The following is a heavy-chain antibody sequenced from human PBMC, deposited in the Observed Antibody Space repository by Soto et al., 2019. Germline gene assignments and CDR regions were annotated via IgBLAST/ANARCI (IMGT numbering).Heavy chain of an antibody. J-gene: IGHJ5*02. Sequence: QVQLVQSGAEVKKPGASVKVSCKASGYTFTSYYMHWVRQAPGQGLEWMGIINPSGGSTSYAQKFQGRVTMTRDTSTSTVYMELSSLRSEDTAVYYCARVYPSDTSYGYVGNNWLDHWGQGTLVTVSS. CDR3: ARVYPSDTSYGYVGNNWLDH. CDR2: INPSGGST. V-gene: IGHV1-46*03. CDR1: GYTFTSYY. D-gene: IGHD5-18*01.